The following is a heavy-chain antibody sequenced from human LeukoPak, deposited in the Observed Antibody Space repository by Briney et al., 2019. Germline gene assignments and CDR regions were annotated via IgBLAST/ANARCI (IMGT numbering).Heavy chain of an antibody. CDR2: ISDSGSLT. Sequence: PGGSLRLSCAASGFAFSSQAMGWVRQAPGKGLEWVSVISDSGSLTYYADSVKGRFTISRDNSKKALFLQLNSLRAEDTAVYYCAKDARRTNGWYYFDYWGQGALVTVSS. D-gene: IGHD6-19*01. J-gene: IGHJ4*02. CDR1: GFAFSSQA. CDR3: AKDARRTNGWYYFDY. V-gene: IGHV3-23*01.